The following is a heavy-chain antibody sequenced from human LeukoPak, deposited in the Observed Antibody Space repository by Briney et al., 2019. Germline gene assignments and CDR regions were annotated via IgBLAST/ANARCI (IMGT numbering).Heavy chain of an antibody. D-gene: IGHD2-15*01. V-gene: IGHV4-59*01. CDR3: ARGGDCSGGSCYGSFDY. CDR1: GGSISTYY. J-gene: IGHJ4*02. Sequence: SETLSLTCTVSGGSISTYYWSWIRQPPGKGLEWIGYVYYSGSTEYNPSLQSRVTISVDTSKNQFSLKLSSVTAADTAVYYCARGGDCSGGSCYGSFDYWGQGTLVTVSS. CDR2: VYYSGST.